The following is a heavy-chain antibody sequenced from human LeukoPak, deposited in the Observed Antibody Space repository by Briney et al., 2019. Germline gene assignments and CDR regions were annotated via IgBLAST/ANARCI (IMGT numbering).Heavy chain of an antibody. CDR1: GFTFSDYY. V-gene: IGHV3-11*01. CDR2: ISSSGSTI. D-gene: IGHD1-26*01. J-gene: IGHJ6*04. Sequence: GGSLRLSCAASGFTFSDYYMSWIRQAPGKGLEWVSYISSSGSTIYYADSVKGRFTISRDNAKNSLYLQMNSLRAEDTAVYYCARDLWVGGATSYYYGMDVWGKGTTVTASS. CDR3: ARDLWVGGATSYYYGMDV.